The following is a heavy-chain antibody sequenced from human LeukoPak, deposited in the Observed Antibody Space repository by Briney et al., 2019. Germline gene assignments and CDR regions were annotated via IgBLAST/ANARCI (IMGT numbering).Heavy chain of an antibody. J-gene: IGHJ3*02. V-gene: IGHV3-11*01. Sequence: GGSLRLSCAASGFTFSDYYMSWIRQAPGKGLEWVSYISSSGSTIYYADSVKGRLTISRDNAKNSLYLQMNSLRAEDTAVYYCARGEYYYGSGSYYTDAFDIWGQGTMVTVSS. CDR3: ARGEYYYGSGSYYTDAFDI. D-gene: IGHD3-10*01. CDR2: ISSSGSTI. CDR1: GFTFSDYY.